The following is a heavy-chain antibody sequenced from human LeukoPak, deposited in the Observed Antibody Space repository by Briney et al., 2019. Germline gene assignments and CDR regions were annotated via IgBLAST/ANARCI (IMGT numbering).Heavy chain of an antibody. CDR3: ATRTSYSSPFDY. D-gene: IGHD6-13*01. Sequence: ASVKVSRKVSGYTLTELSMHWVRQAPGKGVEWMGGFDPEDGETIYAQKFQGRVTMTEDTSTDTAYMELSSLRSEDTAVYYCATRTSYSSPFDYWGQGTLVTVSS. CDR2: FDPEDGET. V-gene: IGHV1-24*01. J-gene: IGHJ4*02. CDR1: GYTLTELS.